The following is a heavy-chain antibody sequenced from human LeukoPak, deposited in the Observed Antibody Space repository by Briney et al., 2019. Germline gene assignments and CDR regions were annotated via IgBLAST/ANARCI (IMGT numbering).Heavy chain of an antibody. CDR3: ARGEAAAAANWFDP. CDR1: GGSISSGGYY. D-gene: IGHD6-13*01. V-gene: IGHV4-30-2*01. Sequence: SETLSLTCTVSGGSISSGGYYWSWIRQPPGKGLEWIGYIYHSGSTYYNPSLKSRVTISVDRSKNQFSLKLSSVTAADTAVYYCARGEAAAAANWFDPWGQGTLVTVSS. J-gene: IGHJ5*02. CDR2: IYHSGST.